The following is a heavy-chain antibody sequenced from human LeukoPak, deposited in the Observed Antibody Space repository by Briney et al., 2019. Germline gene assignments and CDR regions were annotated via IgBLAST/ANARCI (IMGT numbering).Heavy chain of an antibody. V-gene: IGHV4-59*08. CDR2: VYYSGST. CDR1: GGSISSYY. J-gene: IGHJ4*02. D-gene: IGHD3-10*01. CDR3: AATMVRGVHTHFDY. Sequence: SETLSLTCIDSGGSISSYYWSWIRQPPGKGLEWIGYVYYSGSTNYNPSLKSRVTISVDTSKNQFSLKLSSVTAADTAVYYCAATMVRGVHTHFDYWGQGTLVTVSS.